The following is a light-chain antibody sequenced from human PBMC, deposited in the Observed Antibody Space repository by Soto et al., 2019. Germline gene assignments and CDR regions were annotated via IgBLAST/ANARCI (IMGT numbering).Light chain of an antibody. CDR2: KTY. J-gene: IGKJ1*01. Sequence: EIQMTQSPATLSVSAGERATLTCWASQSVGSSLAWYQQKPGKAPKLLIYKTYIRESGIPARFSGSGSGTEFTLTIASLQSDDFGVYYCQHFNSYSEAFGQGTKVDIK. V-gene: IGKV3-15*01. CDR1: QSVGSS. CDR3: QHFNSYSEA.